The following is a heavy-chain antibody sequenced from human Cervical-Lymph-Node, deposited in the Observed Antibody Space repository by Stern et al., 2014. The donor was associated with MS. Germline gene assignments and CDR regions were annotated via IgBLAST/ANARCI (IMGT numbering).Heavy chain of an antibody. Sequence: VQLVESGGGLVQPGGSLRLSCAASGFSFNTYWMHWVRQAPGKGLVWVSRLNSDGTSTSYADSVKGRFTISRDIAKNTLYLQMNSLRVDDTGVYYCARDMRNGYYGMDVWGQGTTVIVSS. CDR1: GFSFNTYW. CDR3: ARDMRNGYYGMDV. D-gene: IGHD1-1*01. J-gene: IGHJ6*02. CDR2: LNSDGTST. V-gene: IGHV3-74*01.